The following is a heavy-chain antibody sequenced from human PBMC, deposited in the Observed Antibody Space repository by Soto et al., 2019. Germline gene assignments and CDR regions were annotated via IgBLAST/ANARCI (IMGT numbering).Heavy chain of an antibody. CDR3: ASDQNTNYYYYMDV. CDR2: IWYDGSNK. CDR1: GFTFSSYG. D-gene: IGHD2-2*01. Sequence: GGSLRLSCAASGFTFSSYGMHWVRQAPGKGLEWVAVIWYDGSNKYYADSVKGRFTISRDNSKNTLYLQMNSLRAEDTADYCCASDQNTNYYYYMDVWGKGTTVTVSS. V-gene: IGHV3-33*01. J-gene: IGHJ6*03.